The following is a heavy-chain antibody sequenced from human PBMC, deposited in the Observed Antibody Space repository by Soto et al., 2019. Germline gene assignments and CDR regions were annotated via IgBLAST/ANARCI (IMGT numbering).Heavy chain of an antibody. CDR3: ETYYDILTGYYKSVSDFDY. CDR2: VSWNGSRT. Sequence: LRLPCPASGLTFSRRESNWVHQAPGPGLEWVSGVSWNGSRTHYADSVKGRFIISRDNSRNTLYLQTNSLRAEDTAVYYCETYYDILTGYYKSVSDFDYWGQGTLVTFSS. D-gene: IGHD3-9*01. CDR1: GLTFSRRE. J-gene: IGHJ4*02. V-gene: IGHV3-35*01.